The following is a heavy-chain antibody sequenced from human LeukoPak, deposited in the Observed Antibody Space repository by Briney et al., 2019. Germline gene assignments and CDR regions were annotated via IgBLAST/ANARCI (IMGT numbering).Heavy chain of an antibody. J-gene: IGHJ4*02. CDR3: ARDREYSSSSDY. CDR2: ISAYNGNT. D-gene: IGHD6-6*01. Sequence: ASVKVSCKASGYTFTSYGISWVRQAPGQGLEWMGWISAYNGNTNYAQKLQGRVTMTTDISTSTAYMELRSLRSDDTAVYYRARDREYSSSSDYWGQGTLVTVSS. CDR1: GYTFTSYG. V-gene: IGHV1-18*01.